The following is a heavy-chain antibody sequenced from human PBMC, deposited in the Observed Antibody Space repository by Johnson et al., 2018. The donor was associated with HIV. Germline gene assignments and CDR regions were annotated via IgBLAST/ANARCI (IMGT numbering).Heavy chain of an antibody. CDR3: ASRSNWYYPVGAFDL. J-gene: IGHJ3*01. CDR2: IYSGGST. Sequence: EKLVESGGGVVRPGGSLRLSCAASGFTVSGNYMSWVRQAPGKGLEWVSVIYSGGSTYYADSVKGRFTISRDNSKNTLYLQMNSLRAEDTAVYYCASRSNWYYPVGAFDLWGQGTMVTVSS. CDR1: GFTVSGNY. D-gene: IGHD6-13*01. V-gene: IGHV3-66*01.